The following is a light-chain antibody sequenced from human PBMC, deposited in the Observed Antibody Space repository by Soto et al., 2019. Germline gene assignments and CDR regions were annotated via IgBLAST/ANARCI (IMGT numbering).Light chain of an antibody. CDR1: QIVGGNK. CDR3: QQSVSFPGT. J-gene: IGKJ1*01. CDR2: GAS. Sequence: EIVLTQSPGTLSLSPGERAILSCKASQIVGGNKITWYQRKSGQAPRLLIYGASYRPSGIPDRFSGSGSGTDFTLNISRLEPEDFAVYYCQQSVSFPGTFGQGTQVEVK. V-gene: IGKV3-20*01.